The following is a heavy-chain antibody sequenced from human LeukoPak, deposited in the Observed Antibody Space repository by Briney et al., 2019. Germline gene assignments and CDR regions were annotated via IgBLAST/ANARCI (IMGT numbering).Heavy chain of an antibody. Sequence: GGSLRLSCAASGFTVSSNYMSWVRQAPGKGLEWVSVIYSGGSTYYADSVKGRFTISRDNSKNTLYLQMNSLRAEDTAVYYCARELWFGEFWGLFDYGGQGTLVTVSS. CDR3: ARELWFGEFWGLFDY. D-gene: IGHD3-10*01. CDR1: GFTVSSNY. J-gene: IGHJ4*02. V-gene: IGHV3-53*01. CDR2: IYSGGST.